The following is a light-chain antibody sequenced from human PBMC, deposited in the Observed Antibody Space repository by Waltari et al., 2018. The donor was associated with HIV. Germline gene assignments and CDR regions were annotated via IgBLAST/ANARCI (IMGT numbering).Light chain of an antibody. CDR1: SIGSKS. V-gene: IGLV3-21*02. Sequence: SYVLTQPPSVSVAPGQTARIPCGGNSIGSKSVHWYQQKPGQAPVMVVYDDFDRPSGIPARFSGSNSGNTATLTISRVEAGDEADYFCQVWDSSSEYVFGSGTKVTVL. CDR2: DDF. J-gene: IGLJ1*01. CDR3: QVWDSSSEYV.